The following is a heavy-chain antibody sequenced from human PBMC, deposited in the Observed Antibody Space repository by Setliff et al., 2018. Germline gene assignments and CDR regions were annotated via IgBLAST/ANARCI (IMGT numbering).Heavy chain of an antibody. J-gene: IGHJ3*01. Sequence: GGSLRLSCAASGFTFSDYYMSWIRQAPGKGLEWVSYISSSGSTIYYADSVKGRFTISRDNAKNSVYLQMNSLRAEDTAVYYCARDRWKVMVNKGDDAFDLWGQGTMVTVSS. CDR2: ISSSGSTI. V-gene: IGHV3-11*01. D-gene: IGHD5-18*01. CDR3: ARDRWKVMVNKGDDAFDL. CDR1: GFTFSDYY.